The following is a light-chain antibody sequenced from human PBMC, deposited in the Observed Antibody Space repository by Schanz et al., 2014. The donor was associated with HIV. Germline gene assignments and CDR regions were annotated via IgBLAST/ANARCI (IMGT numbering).Light chain of an antibody. CDR1: QSISSY. Sequence: DIQVTQSPSSLSASVGDRVTITCRASQSISSYLNWYQQKPGKAPKLLIYAASSLQSGVPSRFSGSGSGTDFTLTISSLHPEDFATYYCQQSYSTPGTFGQGTKLEIK. J-gene: IGKJ2*01. CDR2: AAS. CDR3: QQSYSTPGT. V-gene: IGKV1-39*01.